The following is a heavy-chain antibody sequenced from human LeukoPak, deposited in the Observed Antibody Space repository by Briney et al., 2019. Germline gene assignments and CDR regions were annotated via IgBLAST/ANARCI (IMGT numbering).Heavy chain of an antibody. J-gene: IGHJ4*02. CDR2: ISYDGSNK. D-gene: IGHD4-23*01. CDR3: ARAQSYGGNSCFDY. CDR1: GFTFSSYA. Sequence: PGGSLRLSCAASGFTFSSYAMHWVRQAPGKGLEWVAVISYDGSNKYYADSVKGRFTISRDNSKNTLYLQMNSLRAEDTAVYYCARAQSYGGNSCFDYWGQGTLVTVSS. V-gene: IGHV3-30-3*01.